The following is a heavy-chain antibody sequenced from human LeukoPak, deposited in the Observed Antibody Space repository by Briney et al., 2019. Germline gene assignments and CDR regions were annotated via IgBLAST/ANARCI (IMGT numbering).Heavy chain of an antibody. CDR3: ARVGDGWVYYYYMDV. D-gene: IGHD3-16*01. CDR2: IKQDGSEK. CDR1: GFTFSSYW. V-gene: IGHV3-7*01. Sequence: PGGSLRLSCAASGFTFSSYWMSWVRQAPGKGLERVANIKQDGSEKYYVDSVKGRFTISRDNAKNSLHLQMNSLRAEDTAVYYCARVGDGWVYYYYMDVWGKGTTVTVSS. J-gene: IGHJ6*03.